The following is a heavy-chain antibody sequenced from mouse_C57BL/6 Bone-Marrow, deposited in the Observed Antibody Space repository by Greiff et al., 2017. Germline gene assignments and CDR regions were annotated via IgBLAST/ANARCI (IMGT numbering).Heavy chain of an antibody. CDR1: GYTFTEYT. J-gene: IGHJ3*01. Sequence: VKLMESGAELVKPGASVKLSCKASGYTFTEYTIHWVKQRSGQGLGWIGWFYPGSGSIKYNEKFKDKATLTADKSSSTVYMDLNRLTSEDSAVSFCARHERMGLRRAWFAYWGQGTLVTVSA. D-gene: IGHD2-2*01. V-gene: IGHV1-62-2*01. CDR2: FYPGSGSI. CDR3: ARHERMGLRRAWFAY.